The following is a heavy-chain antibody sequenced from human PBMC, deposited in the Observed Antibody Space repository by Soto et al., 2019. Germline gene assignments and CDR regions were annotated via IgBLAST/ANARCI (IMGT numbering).Heavy chain of an antibody. CDR1: GGSISSYY. V-gene: IGHV4-59*01. D-gene: IGHD3-22*01. Sequence: PSETLSLTCTASGGSISSYYWSWIRQPPGKGLEWIGYIYYSGSTNYNPSLKSRVTISVDTSKNQFSLKLSSVTAADTAVYYCARFGPNYYDSSGYYSSTYYFDYWGQGTLVTVSS. J-gene: IGHJ4*02. CDR2: IYYSGST. CDR3: ARFGPNYYDSSGYYSSTYYFDY.